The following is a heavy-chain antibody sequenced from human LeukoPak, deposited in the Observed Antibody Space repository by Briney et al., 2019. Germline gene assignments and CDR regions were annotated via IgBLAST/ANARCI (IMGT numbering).Heavy chain of an antibody. CDR2: ISAYNGNT. J-gene: IGHJ4*02. CDR3: ARGPITIFGVVIVGMIDY. Sequence: ASVKVSCKASGYTFTSYGISWVRQAPGQGLEWMGWISAYNGNTNYAQKLQGRVTMTTDTSTSTAYMELRSLRSDDTAVYYCARGPITIFGVVIVGMIDYWGQGTLVTASS. V-gene: IGHV1-18*01. CDR1: GYTFTSYG. D-gene: IGHD3-3*01.